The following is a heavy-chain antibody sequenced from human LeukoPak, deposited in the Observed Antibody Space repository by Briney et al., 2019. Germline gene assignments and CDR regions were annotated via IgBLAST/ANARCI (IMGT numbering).Heavy chain of an antibody. D-gene: IGHD5-24*01. CDR2: IYSGGST. Sequence: GGSLRLSCAASGFTFSSYAMSWVRQAPGKGLEWVSVIYSGGSTYYADSVKGRFTISRDNSKNTLYLQMNSLRAEDTAVYYCARRRVEMATGHDAFDIWGQGTMVTVSS. CDR3: ARRRVEMATGHDAFDI. CDR1: GFTFSSYA. V-gene: IGHV3-53*01. J-gene: IGHJ3*02.